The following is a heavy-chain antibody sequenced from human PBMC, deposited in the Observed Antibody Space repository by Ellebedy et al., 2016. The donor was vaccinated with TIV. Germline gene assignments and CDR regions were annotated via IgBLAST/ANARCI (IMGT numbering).Heavy chain of an antibody. CDR1: GFTFSSYG. J-gene: IGHJ3*02. V-gene: IGHV3-33*06. CDR3: AKQSGKMAGDAFDI. Sequence: PGGSLRLSCAASGFTFSSYGMHWVRQAPGKGLEWVAVIWYDGSNKYYADSVKGRFTISRDNSKNTLYLQMNSLRAEDTAVYYCAKQSGKMAGDAFDIWGQGTMVTVSS. D-gene: IGHD1-14*01. CDR2: IWYDGSNK.